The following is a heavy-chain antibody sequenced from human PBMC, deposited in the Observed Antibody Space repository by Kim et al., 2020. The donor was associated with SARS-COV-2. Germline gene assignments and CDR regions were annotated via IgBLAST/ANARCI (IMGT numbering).Heavy chain of an antibody. CDR1: GGSISSYY. CDR2: IYYSGST. V-gene: IGHV4-59*13. D-gene: IGHD6-13*01. CDR3: ARLKPIGGSSWYESMGGSYYGMDV. J-gene: IGHJ6*02. Sequence: SETLSLTCTVSGGSISSYYWSWIRQPPGKGLEWIGYIYYSGSTNYNPSLKSRVTISVDTSKNQFSLKLSSVTAADTAVYYCARLKPIGGSSWYESMGGSYYGMDVWGQGTTVTVSS.